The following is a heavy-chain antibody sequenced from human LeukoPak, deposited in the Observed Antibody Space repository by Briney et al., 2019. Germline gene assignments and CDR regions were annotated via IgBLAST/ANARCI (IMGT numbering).Heavy chain of an antibody. D-gene: IGHD3-9*01. V-gene: IGHV3-23*01. CDR2: ISASSDST. Sequence: EGSLRLSCAASGFTFSTYAMSWVRQAPGKGLDWVSGISASSDSTYYADSVKGRFTISRDNSKNTLYLQMNSLRAEDTAVYYCARDHGGLRYFDWLPSYYYYGMDVWGQGTTVTVSS. CDR1: GFTFSTYA. J-gene: IGHJ6*02. CDR3: ARDHGGLRYFDWLPSYYYYGMDV.